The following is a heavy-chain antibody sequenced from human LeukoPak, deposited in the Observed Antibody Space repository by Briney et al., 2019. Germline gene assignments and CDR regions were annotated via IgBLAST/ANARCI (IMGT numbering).Heavy chain of an antibody. D-gene: IGHD1-26*01. CDR1: GFTFSSYG. J-gene: IGHJ4*02. CDR2: IWYDGSNK. V-gene: IGHV3-30*02. CDR3: VFVVGATEYYFDY. Sequence: PGGSLRLSCAASGFTFSSYGMHWVRQAPGKGLEWVAVIWYDGSNKYYADSVKGRFTISRDNSKNTLYLQMNSLRAEDTAVYYCVFVVGATEYYFDYWGQGTLVTVSS.